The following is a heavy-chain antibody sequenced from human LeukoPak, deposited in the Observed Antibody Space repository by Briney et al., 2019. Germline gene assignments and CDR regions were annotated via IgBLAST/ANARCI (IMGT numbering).Heavy chain of an antibody. D-gene: IGHD3-16*01. V-gene: IGHV3-23*01. CDR1: GFTFSSYG. CDR2: ISGSGGST. J-gene: IGHJ4*02. CDR3: TKDQYDYLWGSRYDS. Sequence: GGSLRLSCAASGFTFSSYGMSWVRQAPGKGLEWVSGISGSGGSTYYADSVKGRFTISRDNSKNTLYLQMNTLRAEDTAQYYCTKDQYDYLWGSRYDSWGQGTLVTVSS.